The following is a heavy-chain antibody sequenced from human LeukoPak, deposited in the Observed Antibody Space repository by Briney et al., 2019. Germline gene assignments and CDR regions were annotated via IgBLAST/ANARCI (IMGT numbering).Heavy chain of an antibody. V-gene: IGHV1-24*01. Sequence: ASVKVSCKVSGYTLTELSMHWVRQAPGKGLEWMGGFDPEDGETIYAQKFQGRVTMTEDTSTDTAYMGLSSLRSEDTAVYYCATGEVGATGFDAFDIWGQGTMVTVSS. CDR3: ATGEVGATGFDAFDI. CDR2: FDPEDGET. D-gene: IGHD1-26*01. CDR1: GYTLTELS. J-gene: IGHJ3*02.